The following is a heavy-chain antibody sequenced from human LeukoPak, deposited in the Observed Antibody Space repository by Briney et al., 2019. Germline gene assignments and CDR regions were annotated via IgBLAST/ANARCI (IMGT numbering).Heavy chain of an antibody. D-gene: IGHD3-10*01. Sequence: GGSLRLSCAATGFRFSDYYMSWIRQAPGKGLEWVAYISSTGNSIFYADSVKGRFTISRDHPKNSLSLQLNSLRAEDTAVYYCAKGGIRYGYWFDHWGQGTLVTVSS. CDR3: AKGGIRYGYWFDH. CDR2: ISSTGNSI. CDR1: GFRFSDYY. V-gene: IGHV3-11*01. J-gene: IGHJ5*02.